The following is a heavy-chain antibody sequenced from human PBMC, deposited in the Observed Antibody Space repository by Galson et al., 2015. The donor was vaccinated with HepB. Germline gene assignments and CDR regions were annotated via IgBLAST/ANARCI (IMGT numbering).Heavy chain of an antibody. V-gene: IGHV3-30-3*01. Sequence: SLRLSCAASGFTFSSYAMHWVRQAPGKGLEWVAVISYDGSNEYYADSVKGRFTISRDNPRNTLYPQMNRLRAEDTAVYYCARRLLNYDSSGYYRTFDYWGQGTLVTVSS. CDR3: ARRLLNYDSSGYYRTFDY. D-gene: IGHD3-22*01. CDR2: ISYDGSNE. CDR1: GFTFSSYA. J-gene: IGHJ4*02.